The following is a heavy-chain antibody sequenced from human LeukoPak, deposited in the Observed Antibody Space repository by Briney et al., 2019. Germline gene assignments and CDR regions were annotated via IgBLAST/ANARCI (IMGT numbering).Heavy chain of an antibody. CDR2: ISYDGSNK. Sequence: PGGSLRLSCAASGFTFSSYAMHWVRQAPGKGLEGVAVISYDGSNKYYADSVKGRFTISRDNSKNTLYLQMNSLRAEDTAVYYCAREEGIVVVPAAMDYWGQGTLVTVSS. CDR3: AREEGIVVVPAAMDY. V-gene: IGHV3-30*04. CDR1: GFTFSSYA. J-gene: IGHJ4*02. D-gene: IGHD2-2*01.